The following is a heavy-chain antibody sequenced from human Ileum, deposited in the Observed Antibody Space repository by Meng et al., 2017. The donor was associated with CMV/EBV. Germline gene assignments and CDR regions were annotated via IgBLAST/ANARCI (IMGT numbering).Heavy chain of an antibody. CDR3: ARERRYGDYPDYYYGMDF. Sequence: TFTHHYIHWVRQAPGQGLEWMGWINPNSGGTNYAQKFQGRVTMTRDTSISTAYMELSSLRSDDTAVYYCARERRYGDYPDYYYGMDFWGQGTTGTVSS. V-gene: IGHV1-2*02. D-gene: IGHD4-17*01. J-gene: IGHJ6*02. CDR1: TFTHHY. CDR2: INPNSGGT.